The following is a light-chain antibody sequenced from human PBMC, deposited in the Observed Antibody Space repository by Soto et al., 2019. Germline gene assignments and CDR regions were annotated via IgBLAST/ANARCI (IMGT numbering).Light chain of an antibody. CDR2: AAS. Sequence: AIQMTQSPSSLSASVGDRVTITCRASQGIRNDLGWYQQKPGKAHKLLIYAASSLQSGVPSRFSGSGSGTDFTLTISSLQPEDFATYYCIQDYNYPLTFGGGTKVDIK. J-gene: IGKJ4*01. CDR3: IQDYNYPLT. CDR1: QGIRND. V-gene: IGKV1-6*01.